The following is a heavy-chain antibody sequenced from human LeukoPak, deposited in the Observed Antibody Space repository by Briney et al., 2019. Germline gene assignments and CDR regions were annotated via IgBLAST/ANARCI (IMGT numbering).Heavy chain of an antibody. Sequence: SETLSLTCAVHGGSFSGYYWSWICQPPGKGLEWIGEINHSGSTNYNPFLKSRVTISVDTSKNQFSLKLSSVTAADTAVYYCARGRNRKVVVVPAAYGMDVWGKGTTVTVSS. V-gene: IGHV4-34*01. CDR1: GGSFSGYY. CDR2: INHSGST. J-gene: IGHJ6*04. CDR3: ARGRNRKVVVVPAAYGMDV. D-gene: IGHD2-2*01.